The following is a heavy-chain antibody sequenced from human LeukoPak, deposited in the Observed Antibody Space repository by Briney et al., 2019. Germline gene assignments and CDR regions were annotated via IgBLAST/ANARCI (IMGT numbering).Heavy chain of an antibody. CDR2: IYYSGST. Sequence: SETLSLTCTVSGGSISSSSYYWGWIRQPPGKGLEWIGSIYYSGSTYYNPSLKSRVTISVDTSKNQFSLNLSSVTAADTAVYYCARKGDGYNSRGVVDYWGQGTLVTVSS. V-gene: IGHV4-39*01. D-gene: IGHD5-24*01. J-gene: IGHJ4*02. CDR1: GGSISSSSYY. CDR3: ARKGDGYNSRGVVDY.